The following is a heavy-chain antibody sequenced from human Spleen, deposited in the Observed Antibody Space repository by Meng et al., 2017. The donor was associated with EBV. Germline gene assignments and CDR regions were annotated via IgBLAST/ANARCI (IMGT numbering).Heavy chain of an antibody. CDR3: ARAGSFLGIIDS. CDR2: INHSGIT. D-gene: IGHD2/OR15-2a*01. CDR1: GGSFNDYY. Sequence: QVQRMPVGTALLKPSATLSLPCASYGGSFNDYYWTWIRQPPGKGLEWIGEINHSGITNYNPSLKSRFTISVDTSKNQFSLTLSSVTAADTAVYYCARAGSFLGIIDSWGQGTLVTVSS. V-gene: IGHV4-34*01. J-gene: IGHJ5*01.